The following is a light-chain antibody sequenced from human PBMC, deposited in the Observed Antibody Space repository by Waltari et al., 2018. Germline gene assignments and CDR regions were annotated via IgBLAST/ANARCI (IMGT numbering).Light chain of an antibody. V-gene: IGLV1-47*01. CDR2: RNK. CDR3: ASWDAVLNCWL. Sequence: QSVMTQPPSASGTPGQRVSISCSGSSSNIGSNNVFWYQQLPGKAPQLLIYRNKRRPSGVPDRFSGSKSGTSGALAISGLRSDDEATYYCASWDAVLNCWLFAGGTKLTVL. CDR1: SSNIGSNN. J-gene: IGLJ3*02.